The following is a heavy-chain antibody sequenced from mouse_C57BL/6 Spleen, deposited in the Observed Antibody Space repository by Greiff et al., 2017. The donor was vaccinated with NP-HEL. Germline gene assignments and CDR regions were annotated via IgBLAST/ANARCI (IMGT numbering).Heavy chain of an antibody. Sequence: VQLQQSGPELVKPGASVKIPCKASGYTFTDYNMDWVKQSHGKSLEWIGDINPNNGGTIYNQKFKGKATLTVDKSSSTAYMELRSLTSEDTAVYYCARLYYYGSSPYYAMDYWGQGTSVTVSS. CDR1: GYTFTDYN. J-gene: IGHJ4*01. CDR2: INPNNGGT. CDR3: ARLYYYGSSPYYAMDY. V-gene: IGHV1-18*01. D-gene: IGHD1-1*01.